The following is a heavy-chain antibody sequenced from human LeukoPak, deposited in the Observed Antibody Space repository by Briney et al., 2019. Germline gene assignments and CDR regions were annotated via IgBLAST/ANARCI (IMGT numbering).Heavy chain of an antibody. V-gene: IGHV4-34*01. Sequence: PSETLSLTCTVSGGSINNYYWSWIRQPPGKGLEWIGEIDHSGSTNYNPSLKSRVTISVDTSKSQFSLKLSSVTAADTAVYYCARGSACSGGTCYSGVWNYWGQGTLVTDSS. CDR2: IDHSGST. CDR1: GGSINNYY. CDR3: ARGSACSGGTCYSGVWNY. J-gene: IGHJ4*02. D-gene: IGHD2-15*01.